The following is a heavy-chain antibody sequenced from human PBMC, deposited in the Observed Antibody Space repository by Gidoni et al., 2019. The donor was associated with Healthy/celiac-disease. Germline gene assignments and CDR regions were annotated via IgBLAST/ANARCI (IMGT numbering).Heavy chain of an antibody. V-gene: IGHV3-9*01. CDR2: ISWNSGSI. CDR1: GFTFDDYD. Sequence: EVQLVASGGGLVQPGRSLRLSCAASGFTFDDYDMHWFRQAPGKGLEWVSGISWNSGSIGYADSVKGRFTISRDNAKNSLYLQMNSLRAEDTALYYCAKDMGGYCSGGSCYYYYGMDVWGQGTTVTVSS. J-gene: IGHJ6*02. CDR3: AKDMGGYCSGGSCYYYYGMDV. D-gene: IGHD2-15*01.